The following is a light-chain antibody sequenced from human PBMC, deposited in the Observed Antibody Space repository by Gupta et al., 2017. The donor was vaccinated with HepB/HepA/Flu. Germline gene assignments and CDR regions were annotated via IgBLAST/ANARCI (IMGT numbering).Light chain of an antibody. CDR3: QQRTDWPKA. CDR1: QNIRSS. V-gene: IGKV3-11*01. CDR2: DVS. J-gene: IGKJ1*01. Sequence: SPASLSLSPGERATLSCRASQNIRSSLAWYQHKSGQAPRLLIYDVSNRATGIPVRFGGSGSRTDFTLTISRLEPEDVAVYYCQQRTDWPKAFGQGTKLEI.